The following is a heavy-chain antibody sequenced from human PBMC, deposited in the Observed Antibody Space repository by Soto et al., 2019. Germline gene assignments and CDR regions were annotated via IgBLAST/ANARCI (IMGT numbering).Heavy chain of an antibody. V-gene: IGHV3-43*01. Sequence: EVQLVESGGVVVQPGGSLRLSCVASGFDFEDYTMHWVRQAPGKGLECVSRISYDGDDTYYADSVRGRFTMSRDNSKNSLFLLMNNLTPEDTAVYYCAKDEAYYFDHWGPGTLVAVAS. CDR1: GFDFEDYT. J-gene: IGHJ4*02. CDR2: ISYDGDDT. CDR3: AKDEAYYFDH.